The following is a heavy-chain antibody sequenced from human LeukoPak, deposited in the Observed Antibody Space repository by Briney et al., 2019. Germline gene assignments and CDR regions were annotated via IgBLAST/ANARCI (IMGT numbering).Heavy chain of an antibody. V-gene: IGHV4-59*01. CDR1: GGSISTYY. D-gene: IGHD3-10*01. J-gene: IGHJ3*02. Sequence: KASETLSLTCTVSGGSISTYYWSWIRQPPGKGLEWIGYIYYSGSTNYNPSLKSRVTISVDTSKNQFSLKLSSVTAADTAVYYCARGRFHDAFDIWGQGTMVTVSS. CDR2: IYYSGST. CDR3: ARGRFHDAFDI.